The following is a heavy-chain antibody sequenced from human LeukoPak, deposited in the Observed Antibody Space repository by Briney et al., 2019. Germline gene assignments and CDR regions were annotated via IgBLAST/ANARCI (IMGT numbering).Heavy chain of an antibody. Sequence: ASVKVSCKASGYTFTAHYMHWVRQAPGQGLEWMGWINPNSGGTKYAQNFQGRVTMTRDTSISTAYMELSRLRSDDTAVYYCARDREWELRGYFDYWGQGTLVTVSS. J-gene: IGHJ4*02. CDR3: ARDREWELRGYFDY. V-gene: IGHV1-2*02. CDR2: INPNSGGT. D-gene: IGHD1-26*01. CDR1: GYTFTAHY.